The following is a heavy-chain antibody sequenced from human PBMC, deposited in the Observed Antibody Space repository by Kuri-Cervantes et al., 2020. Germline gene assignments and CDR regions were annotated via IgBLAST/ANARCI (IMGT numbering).Heavy chain of an antibody. J-gene: IGHJ4*02. CDR1: GFTFGDYT. D-gene: IGHD3-22*01. CDR2: ISWDGGST. Sequence: LTRSASGFTFGDYTMHWVRQAPGKGLDSVSLISWDGGSTYYADSVKGRFTTSRDNSKNSLYLQMNSLRTEDTALYYCAKYIEGSSGCVDYWGQGTLVTVSS. V-gene: IGHV3-43*01. CDR3: AKYIEGSSGCVDY.